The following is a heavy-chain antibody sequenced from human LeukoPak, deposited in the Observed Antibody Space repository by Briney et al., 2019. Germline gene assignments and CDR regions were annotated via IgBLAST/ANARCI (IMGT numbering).Heavy chain of an antibody. D-gene: IGHD3-3*01. J-gene: IGHJ5*02. CDR3: AREYYDFWSGYMRIDP. V-gene: IGHV3-30-3*01. Sequence: GGSLRLSCAASRFTFSTYTMNWVRQAPGKGLEWVAVISYDGSNKYYADSVKGRFTISRDNSKNTLYLQMNSLRAEDTAVYYCAREYYDFWSGYMRIDPWGQGTLVTVSS. CDR1: RFTFSTYT. CDR2: ISYDGSNK.